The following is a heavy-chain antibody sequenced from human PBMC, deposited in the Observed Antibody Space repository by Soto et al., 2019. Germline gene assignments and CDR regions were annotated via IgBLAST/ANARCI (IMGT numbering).Heavy chain of an antibody. D-gene: IGHD3-10*02. CDR3: ARNRHYYYGRGIGKGHGV. V-gene: IGHV1-2*02. CDR2: INPKFGDT. J-gene: IGHJ6*02. Sequence: QVQLVQSGAEVKEPGDSVRVSCEASGYTFTAYYIHWVRQAPGQGLEWMGWINPKFGDTTYAQDFQGRVSMTRDMSMSTVYMELIRLPSDDTAICSCARNRHYYYGRGIGKGHGVGGQGTRVTVFS. CDR1: GYTFTAYY.